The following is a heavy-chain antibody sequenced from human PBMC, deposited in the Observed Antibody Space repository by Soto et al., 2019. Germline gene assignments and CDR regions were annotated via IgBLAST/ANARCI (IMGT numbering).Heavy chain of an antibody. CDR2: IYHTGNA. Sequence: LPETLSLTCVVSGDSISNSRFYWAWIRQPPGEGLEWIGSIYHTGNAYYNPSLKSRVTISVDTSKNQFSLKVTSVTAADTALYYCARDYFDSSDYTTNGFDPWGQGTLVIVSS. V-gene: IGHV4-39*01. CDR3: ARDYFDSSDYTTNGFDP. CDR1: GDSISNSRFY. D-gene: IGHD3-22*01. J-gene: IGHJ5*02.